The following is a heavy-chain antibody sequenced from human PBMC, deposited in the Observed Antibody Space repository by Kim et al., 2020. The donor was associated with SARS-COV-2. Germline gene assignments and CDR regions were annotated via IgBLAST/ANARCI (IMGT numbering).Heavy chain of an antibody. Sequence: SETLSLTCTVSGGSISSSSYYWGWIRQPPGKGLEWIGSIYYSGSTYYNPSLKSRVTISVDTSKNQFSLKLSSVTAADTAVYYCARSSPSYYDFWSGHPVGVDVWGQGTTVTVSS. CDR3: ARSSPSYYDFWSGHPVGVDV. D-gene: IGHD3-3*01. V-gene: IGHV4-39*01. J-gene: IGHJ6*02. CDR2: IYYSGST. CDR1: GGSISSSSYY.